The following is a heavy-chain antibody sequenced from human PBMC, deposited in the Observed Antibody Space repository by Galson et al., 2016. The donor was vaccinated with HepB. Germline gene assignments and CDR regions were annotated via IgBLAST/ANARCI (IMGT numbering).Heavy chain of an antibody. V-gene: IGHV3-48*02. D-gene: IGHD1-1*01. J-gene: IGHJ4*02. CDR3: ASGTGTTRKIDY. CDR2: ISHASTTL. CDR1: GIIFGSHT. Sequence: SLRLSCAASGIIFGSHTMDWVRQSPGKGLEWIAYISHASTTLYYADSVKGRFTISRDNAKSSLYLQMNNLRDDDTGIYYCASGTGTTRKIDYWGQGTLVTVSS.